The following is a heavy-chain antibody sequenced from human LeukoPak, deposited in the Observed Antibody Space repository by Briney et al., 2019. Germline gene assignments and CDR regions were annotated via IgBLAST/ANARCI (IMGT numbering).Heavy chain of an antibody. V-gene: IGHV3-74*01. CDR2: INSDGSST. Sequence: PGGSLRLSCAASGFTFSSYWMHWVRQAPGKGLVWVSRINSDGSSTSYADSVKGRFTISRDNAKNTLYLQMNSLRAEDTAVYYCASIWATTRGGVSDYWGQGTLVTVSS. J-gene: IGHJ4*02. CDR3: ASIWATTRGGVSDY. CDR1: GFTFSSYW. D-gene: IGHD2-15*01.